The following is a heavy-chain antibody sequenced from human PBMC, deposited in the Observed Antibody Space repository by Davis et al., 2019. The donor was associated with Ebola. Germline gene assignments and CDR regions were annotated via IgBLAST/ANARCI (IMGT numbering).Heavy chain of an antibody. Sequence: SETLSLTCSVSGDSIVSGIYYWAWLRQPPGKGLEWIATVFHSGNTYFSPSLKSRVSLSADSSANKFFLKLTSLTASDTAVYYCARHVAIMTPKNGYFDVWGQGFPVSVSS. CDR1: GDSIVSGIYY. CDR3: ARHVAIMTPKNGYFDV. J-gene: IGHJ6*01. V-gene: IGHV4-39*01. D-gene: IGHD3-16*01. CDR2: VFHSGNT.